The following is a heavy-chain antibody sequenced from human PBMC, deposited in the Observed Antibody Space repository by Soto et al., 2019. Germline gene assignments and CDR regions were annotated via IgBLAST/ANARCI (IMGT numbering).Heavy chain of an antibody. CDR2: IIPAQGTA. CDR3: ARVFGVEYVRYGNFTWFDP. D-gene: IGHD3-3*01. V-gene: IGHV1-69*01. J-gene: IGHJ5*02. CDR1: GGTFRSFA. Sequence: QVQLVQSGAEVKKPGSSVKVSCNASGGTFRSFAVSWVRQAPGQGLEWMGGIIPAQGTANYAQKFQGRVTITADESATIVYLELRSLTSEDTAVYYCARVFGVEYVRYGNFTWFDPWGQGTLVTVSP.